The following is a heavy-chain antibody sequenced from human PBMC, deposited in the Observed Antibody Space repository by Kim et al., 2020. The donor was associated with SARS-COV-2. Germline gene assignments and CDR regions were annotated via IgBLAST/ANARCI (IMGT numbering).Heavy chain of an antibody. J-gene: IGHJ5*02. D-gene: IGHD6-19*01. CDR3: VGSVAGTFWFDP. Sequence: TDHSPSLQSRLIMSVDTAKNQFSLELRSVTAADTAVYYCVGSVAGTFWFDPWGQGTLVTVSS. CDR2: T. V-gene: IGHV4-30-2*05.